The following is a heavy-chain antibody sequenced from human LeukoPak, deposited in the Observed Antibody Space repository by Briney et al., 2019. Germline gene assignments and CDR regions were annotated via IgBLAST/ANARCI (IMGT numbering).Heavy chain of an antibody. CDR2: ISSSSSYI. CDR3: ARVGSGSSSYGYYYMDV. J-gene: IGHJ6*03. V-gene: IGHV3-21*01. CDR1: GFTFSSYS. D-gene: IGHD6-6*01. Sequence: GGSLRLSCAASGFTFSSYSMAWVRQAPGKGLEWVSSISSSSSYIYYADSVKGRFTISRDNAKNSLHLQMNSLRAEDTAVYYCARVGSGSSSYGYYYMDVWGKGTTVTVSS.